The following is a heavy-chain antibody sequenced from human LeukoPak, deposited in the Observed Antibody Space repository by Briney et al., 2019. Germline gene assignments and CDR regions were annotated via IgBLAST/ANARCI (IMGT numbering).Heavy chain of an antibody. D-gene: IGHD3-22*01. J-gene: IGHJ4*02. Sequence: GGSLRLSCAASGFTFNDYAMHWVRQAPGKGLEWVSGISWNSGSIGYADSVKGRFTISRDNAKNSLYLQMNSLRAEDTALYYCAKDPSRYYYDSSGYLDYWGQGTLVTVSS. CDR1: GFTFNDYA. V-gene: IGHV3-9*01. CDR3: AKDPSRYYYDSSGYLDY. CDR2: ISWNSGSI.